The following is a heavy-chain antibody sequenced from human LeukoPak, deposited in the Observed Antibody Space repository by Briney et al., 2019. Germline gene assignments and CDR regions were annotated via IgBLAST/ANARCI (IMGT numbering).Heavy chain of an antibody. J-gene: IGHJ4*02. Sequence: GASVKVSCKASGYTFTSYDINWVRQATGQGLEWMGWMNPNSGNTGYAQKFQGRVTITRNTSISTAYMELSSLRSEDTAVYYCATDPHCSSTSCHDYWGQGTLVTVSS. CDR3: ATDPHCSSTSCHDY. CDR2: MNPNSGNT. V-gene: IGHV1-8*03. D-gene: IGHD2-2*01. CDR1: GYTFTSYD.